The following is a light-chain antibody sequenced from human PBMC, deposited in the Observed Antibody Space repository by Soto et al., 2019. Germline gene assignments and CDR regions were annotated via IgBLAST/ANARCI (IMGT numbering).Light chain of an antibody. CDR2: GAS. Sequence: IHRTQSPSSLSASVGDRVTVPCRASQSINIFLNWYQQKPGKAPTLLIYGASTLQSGVPSRFSGGGSRTDCTLTIRSLQTEYFATYYCHQSYRSPYTFGQGIKLEI. J-gene: IGKJ2*01. CDR3: HQSYRSPYT. V-gene: IGKV1-39*01. CDR1: QSINIF.